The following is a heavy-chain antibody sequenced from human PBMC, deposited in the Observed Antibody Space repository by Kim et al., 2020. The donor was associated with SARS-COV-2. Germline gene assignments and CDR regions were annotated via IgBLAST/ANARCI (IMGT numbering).Heavy chain of an antibody. Sequence: YADSVKGRFTISRDNAKNSLYLQMNSLRDEDMAVYYCARYVRGDYYGMDVWGQGTTVTVSS. D-gene: IGHD3-10*02. CDR3: ARYVRGDYYGMDV. J-gene: IGHJ6*02. V-gene: IGHV3-48*02.